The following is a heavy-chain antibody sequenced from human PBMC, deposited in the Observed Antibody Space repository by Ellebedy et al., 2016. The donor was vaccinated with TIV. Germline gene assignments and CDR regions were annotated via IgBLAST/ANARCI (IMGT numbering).Heavy chain of an antibody. D-gene: IGHD3/OR15-3a*01. J-gene: IGHJ5*02. CDR2: IYYSGST. Sequence: MPSETLSLTCTVSGGSISSYYWSWIRQPPGKGLEWIGYIYYSGSTNYNPSFKSRVTISVDTSKNQFSLKLSSVTAEDTAVYYWARGTWTRGSWGQGTLVTVSS. V-gene: IGHV4-59*08. CDR3: ARGTWTRGS. CDR1: GGSISSYY.